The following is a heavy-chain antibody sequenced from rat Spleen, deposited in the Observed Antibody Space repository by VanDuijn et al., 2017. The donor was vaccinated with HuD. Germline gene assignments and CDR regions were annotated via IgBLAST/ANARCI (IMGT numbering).Heavy chain of an antibody. J-gene: IGHJ2*01. CDR1: GFSLTNYN. CDR2: MWTTGST. Sequence: QVQLMESGPGLVQPSETLSLTCTVSGFSLTNYNVHWVRQPPGKGLEWMGVMWTTGSTDYNSALKSRLNISRDTSKNQVFLKMNSLQTDDTGTYYCTRDPRTVVSYFDYWGQGAMVTVSS. V-gene: IGHV2-45*01. D-gene: IGHD1-1*01. CDR3: TRDPRTVVSYFDY.